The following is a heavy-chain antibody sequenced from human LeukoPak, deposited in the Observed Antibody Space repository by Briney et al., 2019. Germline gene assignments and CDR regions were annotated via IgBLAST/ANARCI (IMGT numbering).Heavy chain of an antibody. V-gene: IGHV3-7*01. CDR2: INQDGSDK. Sequence: GGSLRLSCAASGITFSSNWMSWVRQAPGKGLEWVANINQDGSDKYYVDSVKGRFTISRDNAKNSLYLQLSSLRAEDTAVYYCARDKAYNSFDYWGQGTLVTVSS. CDR3: ARDKAYNSFDY. D-gene: IGHD6-19*01. CDR1: GITFSSNW. J-gene: IGHJ4*02.